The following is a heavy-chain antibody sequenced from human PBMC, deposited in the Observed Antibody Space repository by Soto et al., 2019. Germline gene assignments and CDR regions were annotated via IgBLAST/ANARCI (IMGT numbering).Heavy chain of an antibody. Sequence: PGGSLRLSCAASGFTFSSYWMHWVRQAPGKGLVWVSRINSDGSSTSYADSVKGRFTISRDNAKNTLYLQMNSLRAEDTAVYYCARDGPYDRVGATLGGKSYYYGMDVWGQGTTVTVSS. V-gene: IGHV3-74*01. CDR1: GFTFSSYW. CDR3: ARDGPYDRVGATLGGKSYYYGMDV. J-gene: IGHJ6*02. D-gene: IGHD1-26*01. CDR2: INSDGSST.